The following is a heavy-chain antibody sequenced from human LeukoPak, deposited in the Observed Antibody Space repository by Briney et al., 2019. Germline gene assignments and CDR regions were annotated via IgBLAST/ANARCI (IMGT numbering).Heavy chain of an antibody. J-gene: IGHJ2*01. CDR2: ISAYNGNT. V-gene: IGHV1-18*04. CDR3: ARGVRAVAGNVDFDL. CDR1: GYTFTGYY. Sequence: ASVKVSCKASGYTFTGYYMHWVRQAPGQGLEWMGWISAYNGNTNYAQKLQGRVTMTTDTSTSTAYMELRSLRSDDTAVYYCARGVRAVAGNVDFDLWGRGTLVTVSS. D-gene: IGHD6-19*01.